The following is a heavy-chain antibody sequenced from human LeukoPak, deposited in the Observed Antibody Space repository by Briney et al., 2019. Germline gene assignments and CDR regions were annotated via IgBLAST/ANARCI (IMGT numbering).Heavy chain of an antibody. J-gene: IGHJ4*02. CDR2: INHSGST. D-gene: IGHD3-22*01. Sequence: SETLSLTCAVYGGSFSGYYWSWIRQPPGKGLEWIREINHSGSTNYNPSLKSRVTISVDTSKNQFSLKLSSVTAADTAVYYCASLGTYYYDSSGYSPGDYWGQGTLVTVSS. CDR1: GGSFSGYY. V-gene: IGHV4-34*01. CDR3: ASLGTYYYDSSGYSPGDY.